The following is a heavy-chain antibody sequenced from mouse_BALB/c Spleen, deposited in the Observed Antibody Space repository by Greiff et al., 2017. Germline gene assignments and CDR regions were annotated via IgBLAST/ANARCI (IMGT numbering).Heavy chain of an antibody. D-gene: IGHD2-3*01. J-gene: IGHJ2*01. CDR1: GFTFSSYT. Sequence: EVKLMESGGGLVKPGGSLKLSCAASGFTFSSYTMSWVRQTPEKRLEWVATISSGGSYTYYPDSVKGRFTISRDNAKNTLYLQMSSLKSEDTAMYYCTRDGYYPYFDYWGQGTTLTVAS. V-gene: IGHV5-6-4*01. CDR3: TRDGYYPYFDY. CDR2: ISSGGSYT.